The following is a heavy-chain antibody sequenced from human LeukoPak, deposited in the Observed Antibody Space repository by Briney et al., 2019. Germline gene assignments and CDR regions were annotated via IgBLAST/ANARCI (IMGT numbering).Heavy chain of an antibody. CDR1: GNRFTRSW. CDR2: IYPGDSDT. Sequence: GESLKISCKGSGNRFTRSWIGWVRQMPGKGLEWMGIIYPGDSDTRYSPSFQGQVTISADKSISTAYLQWSSLKASDTAMYYCARLTTGDFQHWGQGTLVTVSS. V-gene: IGHV5-51*01. J-gene: IGHJ1*01. D-gene: IGHD1-14*01. CDR3: ARLTTGDFQH.